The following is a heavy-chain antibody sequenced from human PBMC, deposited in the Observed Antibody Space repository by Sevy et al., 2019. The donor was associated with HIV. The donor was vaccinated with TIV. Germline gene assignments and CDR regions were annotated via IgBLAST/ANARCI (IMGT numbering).Heavy chain of an antibody. CDR3: ARAMGMGGFDY. CDR1: GFTFSSYS. Sequence: GGSLRLSCAASGFTFSSYSMNWVRQAPGKGLEWVSYISSSSTIYYADSVKGRFTISRDNAKNSLYLQMNSLRDEDTAVYYCARAMGMGGFDYWGQGTLVTVSS. V-gene: IGHV3-48*02. CDR2: ISSSSTI. D-gene: IGHD3-16*01. J-gene: IGHJ4*02.